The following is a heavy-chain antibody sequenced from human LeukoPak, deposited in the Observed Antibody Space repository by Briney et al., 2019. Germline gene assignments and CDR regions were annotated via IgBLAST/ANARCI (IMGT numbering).Heavy chain of an antibody. CDR1: GFTFSSYS. V-gene: IGHV3-21*01. CDR2: ISSSSSYI. CDR3: ARDQDVVVLLGIIAYDAFDL. D-gene: IGHD2-15*01. Sequence: GGSLRLSCAASGFTFSSYSMNWVRQAPGKGLEWVSSISSSSSYIYYADSVKGRFTISRDNAKNSLYLQMNSLRAEDTAVYYCARDQDVVVLLGIIAYDAFDLWGQGTMVTVSS. J-gene: IGHJ3*01.